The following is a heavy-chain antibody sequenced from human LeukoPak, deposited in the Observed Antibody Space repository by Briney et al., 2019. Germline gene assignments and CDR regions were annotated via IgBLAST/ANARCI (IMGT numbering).Heavy chain of an antibody. CDR2: IYHSGTT. D-gene: IGHD6-19*01. CDR1: GYSIIRGFY. J-gene: IGHJ5*02. CDR3: ARGDSGVRWFDP. V-gene: IGHV4-38-2*02. Sequence: SETLSLTCTVSGYSIIRGFYWGWFRQTPGQGLEWIGSIYHSGTTHYNPSLNSRVTISVDTSQDQFSLRLSSVTAADTAIYYCARGDSGVRWFDPWGQGALVTVSS.